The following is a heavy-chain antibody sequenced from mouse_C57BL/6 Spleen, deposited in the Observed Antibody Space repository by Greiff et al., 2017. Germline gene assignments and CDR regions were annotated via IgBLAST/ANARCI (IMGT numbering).Heavy chain of an antibody. J-gene: IGHJ3*01. CDR3: ARSDYYGSRAWFAY. CDR2: IYPGDGDT. CDR1: GYAFSSSW. V-gene: IGHV1-82*01. D-gene: IGHD1-1*01. Sequence: VQLQPSGPELVKPGASVKISCKASGYAFSSSWMNWVKQRPGKGLEWIGRIYPGDGDTNYNGKFKGKATLTADKSSSTAYMQLRSLTSEDSAVYFCARSDYYGSRAWFAYWGQGTLGTVSA.